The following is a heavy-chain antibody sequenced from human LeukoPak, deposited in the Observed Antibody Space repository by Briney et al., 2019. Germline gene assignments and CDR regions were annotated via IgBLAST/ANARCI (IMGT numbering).Heavy chain of an antibody. CDR1: GFTFSSYG. V-gene: IGHV3-30*03. CDR2: ISYDGSNK. Sequence: GGSLRLSCAASGFTFSSYGMHWVRQAPGKGLEWVAVISYDGSNKYYADSVKGRFTISRDNSKNTLYLQMNSLRAEDTAVYYCARLADSSEDDAFDIWGQGTMVTVSS. J-gene: IGHJ3*02. D-gene: IGHD6-19*01. CDR3: ARLADSSEDDAFDI.